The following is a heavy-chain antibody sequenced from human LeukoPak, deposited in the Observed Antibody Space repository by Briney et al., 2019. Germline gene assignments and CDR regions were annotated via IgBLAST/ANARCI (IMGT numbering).Heavy chain of an antibody. CDR2: ISSSGSTI. V-gene: IGHV3-11*04. Sequence: GGSLRLSCAASGFTFSDYYMSWIRQAPGKGLEWVSYISSSGSTIYYADSVKGRFTISRDNAKNSLYLEVNSLRDEDTAVYYCAKEGAWGNWYFDLWGRGALVTVSS. J-gene: IGHJ2*01. D-gene: IGHD3-16*01. CDR1: GFTFSDYY. CDR3: AKEGAWGNWYFDL.